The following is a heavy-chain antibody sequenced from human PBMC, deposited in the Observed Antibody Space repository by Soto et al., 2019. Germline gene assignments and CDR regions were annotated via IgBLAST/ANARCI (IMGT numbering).Heavy chain of an antibody. CDR3: AHVGGLGQSLYRLDH. Sequence: QITLKESGPSLVKPTQTLTLTCTFSGFSLTTTGVGVVWIRQPPGKALEWLALIYWDHDKHYSPALRSRLTVTKDTTKNQVVLTLPNVDPTDTGTYFCAHVGGLGQSLYRLDHWGQRTLVTVSS. CDR2: IYWDHDK. D-gene: IGHD3-16*01. V-gene: IGHV2-5*02. J-gene: IGHJ4*02. CDR1: GFSLTTTGVG.